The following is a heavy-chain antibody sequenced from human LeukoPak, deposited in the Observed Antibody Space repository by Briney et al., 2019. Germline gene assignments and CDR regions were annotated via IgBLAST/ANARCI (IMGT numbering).Heavy chain of an antibody. Sequence: GSLRLSCAASGFTFSSYSMNWVRQPPGKGLEWIGEINHSGSTNYNPSLKSRVTISVDTSKNQFSLKLSSVTAADTAVYYCARGQRALGYWGQGTLVTVSS. CDR3: ARGQRALGY. J-gene: IGHJ4*02. CDR1: GFTFSSYS. D-gene: IGHD3-16*01. V-gene: IGHV4-34*01. CDR2: INHSGST.